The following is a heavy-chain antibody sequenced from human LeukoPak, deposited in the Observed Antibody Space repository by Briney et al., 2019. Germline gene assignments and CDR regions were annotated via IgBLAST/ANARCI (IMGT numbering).Heavy chain of an antibody. CDR3: TRSPPPGATAYGVVDL. Sequence: SETLSLTCAVYGGSFSGSYWSWIRQPPGKGLEWIGEINHSGSTNYNPSLKSRVTISIDTSKNQFSLKLRSVTAADTAVYYCTRSPPPGATAYGVVDLWGQGTLVTVSS. D-gene: IGHD3-16*01. CDR2: INHSGST. V-gene: IGHV4-34*01. J-gene: IGHJ4*02. CDR1: GGSFSGSY.